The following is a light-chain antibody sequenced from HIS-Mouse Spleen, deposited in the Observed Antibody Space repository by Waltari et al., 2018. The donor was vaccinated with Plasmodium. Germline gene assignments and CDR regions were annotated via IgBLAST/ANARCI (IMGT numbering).Light chain of an antibody. CDR1: QSVSSN. J-gene: IGKJ3*01. V-gene: IGKV3-15*01. CDR3: QQYNNWSFT. CDR2: GAS. Sequence: EIVMTQSPATLSVSPGERATLSCRASQSVSSNLAWYQQKPGQAPMLLIYGASTRATCIPARFLVSGSATDFTLTISSLQSEDFAVYYCQQYNNWSFTFGPGTKVDIK.